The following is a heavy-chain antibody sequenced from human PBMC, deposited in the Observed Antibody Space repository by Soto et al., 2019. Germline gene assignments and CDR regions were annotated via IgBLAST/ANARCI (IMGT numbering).Heavy chain of an antibody. CDR3: AKPILLWFGELSGSASDY. V-gene: IGHV3-23*01. Sequence: GGSLRLSCAASGFTFSSYAMSWVRQAPGKGLEWVSAISGSGGSTYYADSVKGRFTISRDNSKNTLYLQMNSLRAEDTAVYYCAKPILLWFGELSGSASDYWGQGTLVTVSS. D-gene: IGHD3-10*01. J-gene: IGHJ4*02. CDR2: ISGSGGST. CDR1: GFTFSSYA.